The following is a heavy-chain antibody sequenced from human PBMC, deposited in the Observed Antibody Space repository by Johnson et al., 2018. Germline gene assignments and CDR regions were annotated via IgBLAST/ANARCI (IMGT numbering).Heavy chain of an antibody. CDR2: VPYSGAV. V-gene: IGHV4-39*07. Sequence: QVQLQESGPGLVKPSETLSLTCTVSSDSFRTNTYYWGWIRQSPGKGLEWIATVPYSGAVYYNPSLKSRVTMSLDMSKNQFSLDLTSVTAAETALYFCARDSYRPSWYYYWGQGTLVTVAS. J-gene: IGHJ4*02. D-gene: IGHD1-26*01. CDR1: SDSFRTNTYY. CDR3: ARDSYRPSWYYY.